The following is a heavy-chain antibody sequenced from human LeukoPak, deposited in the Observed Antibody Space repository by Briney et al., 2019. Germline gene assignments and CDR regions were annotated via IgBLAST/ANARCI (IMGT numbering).Heavy chain of an antibody. Sequence: GGSLRLSCAASGFTFDYYAMHWVRQAPVKGLEWVSGISWNSVSVGYADSVKGRFTISRDNAKNSLYLQMNSLRAEDTALYYCAKDDYSGSVDYWGQGTLVTVSS. V-gene: IGHV3-9*01. D-gene: IGHD4-11*01. CDR3: AKDDYSGSVDY. J-gene: IGHJ4*02. CDR1: GFTFDYYA. CDR2: ISWNSVSV.